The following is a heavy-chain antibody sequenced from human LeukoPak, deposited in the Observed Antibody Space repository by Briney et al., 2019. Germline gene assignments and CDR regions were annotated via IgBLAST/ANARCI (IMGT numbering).Heavy chain of an antibody. V-gene: IGHV4-59*01. CDR2: IYYSGST. Sequence: SETLSLTCTVSGGSISSYYWSWIRQPPGKGLEWIGYIYYSGSTNYNPSLKSRVTISVDTSKNQFSLKLSSVTAADTAVYYCARDHINYDILTGYLGHNWFDPWGQGTLVTVSS. J-gene: IGHJ5*02. CDR3: ARDHINYDILTGYLGHNWFDP. D-gene: IGHD3-9*01. CDR1: GGSISSYY.